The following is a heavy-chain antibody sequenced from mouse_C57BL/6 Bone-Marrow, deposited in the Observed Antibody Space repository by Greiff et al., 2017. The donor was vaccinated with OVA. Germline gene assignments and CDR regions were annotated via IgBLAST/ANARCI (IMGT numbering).Heavy chain of an antibody. D-gene: IGHD1-1*01. CDR2: IDPENGDT. J-gene: IGHJ2*01. V-gene: IGHV14-4*01. Sequence: VQLQQSGAELVRPGASVKLSCTASGFTIKDDYMHWVKQRPEQGLEWIGWIDPENGDTEYASKFQGKATITADTSSNTAYLQLSSLTSEDTAVYYCTGDYGKEDYWGQGTTLTVSS. CDR3: TGDYGKEDY. CDR1: GFTIKDDY.